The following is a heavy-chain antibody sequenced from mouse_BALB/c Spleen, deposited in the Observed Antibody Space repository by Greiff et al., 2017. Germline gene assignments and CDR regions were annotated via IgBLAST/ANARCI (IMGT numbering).Heavy chain of an antibody. CDR1: GFTFSSFG. CDR3: ARDYGNPYYAMDY. Sequence: EVKLVESGGGLVQPGGSRKLSCAASGFTFSSFGMHWVRQAPEKGLEWVAYISSGSSTIYYADTVKGRFTISRDNAKNTLYLQMSSLKSEDTAMYYCARDYGNPYYAMDYWGQGTSVTVSS. D-gene: IGHD2-1*01. J-gene: IGHJ4*01. CDR2: ISSGSSTI. V-gene: IGHV5-17*02.